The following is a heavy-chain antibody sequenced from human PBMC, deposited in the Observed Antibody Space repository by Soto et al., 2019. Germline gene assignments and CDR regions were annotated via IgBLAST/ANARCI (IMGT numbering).Heavy chain of an antibody. J-gene: IGHJ6*02. V-gene: IGHV1-24*01. CDR2: FDPEDGET. D-gene: IGHD4-17*01. CDR1: GYTLTELS. Sequence: ASVKVSCKVSGYTLTELSMHWVRQAPGKGLEWMGGFDPEDGETIYAQKFQGRVTMTEDTSTDTAYMELSSLRSEDTAVYYCATPPPTVTETSYYYYGMDVWGQGTTVTVSS. CDR3: ATPPPTVTETSYYYYGMDV.